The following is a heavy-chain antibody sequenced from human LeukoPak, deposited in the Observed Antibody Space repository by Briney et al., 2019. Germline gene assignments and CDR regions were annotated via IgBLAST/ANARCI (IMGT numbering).Heavy chain of an antibody. CDR3: ARGSGWAFDI. D-gene: IGHD6-19*01. CDR2: IKKDGSAK. CDR1: GFTFSSYW. V-gene: IGHV3-7*04. Sequence: PGGSLRLSCAASGFTFSSYWMTWVRQAPGKGLEWVAIIKKDGSAKYYVDSVRGRFTISRDNAESSLYLQLNSLRAEDTAVYYCARGSGWAFDIWGQGTMVTVSS. J-gene: IGHJ3*02.